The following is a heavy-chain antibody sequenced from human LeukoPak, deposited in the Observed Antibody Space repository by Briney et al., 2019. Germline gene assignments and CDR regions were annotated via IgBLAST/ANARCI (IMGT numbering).Heavy chain of an antibody. CDR1: GYTFTGYY. J-gene: IGHJ4*02. Sequence: GASVKVSCKASGYTFTGYYMHWVRQAPGQGLEWMGWINPNSGGTNYAQKFQGRVTMTRDTSISTAYMELSRLRSDDTAVYYCARVMDGLEWLRLVVLQYWGQGTLVTVSS. V-gene: IGHV1-2*02. D-gene: IGHD5-12*01. CDR3: ARVMDGLEWLRLVVLQY. CDR2: INPNSGGT.